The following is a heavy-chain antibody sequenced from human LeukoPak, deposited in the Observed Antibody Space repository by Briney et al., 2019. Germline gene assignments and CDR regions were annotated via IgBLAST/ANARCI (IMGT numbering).Heavy chain of an antibody. Sequence: GGSLRLSCAASGFTSSSYWMSWVRQAPGKGLEWVANIKQDGGEKHYVDSVKGRFTISRDNAKNSLYLQMNSLRVEDTAVYYCAREEITMVRGVSDYWGQGTLVTVSS. CDR3: AREEITMVRGVSDY. J-gene: IGHJ4*02. D-gene: IGHD3-10*01. CDR2: IKQDGGEK. CDR1: GFTSSSYW. V-gene: IGHV3-7*01.